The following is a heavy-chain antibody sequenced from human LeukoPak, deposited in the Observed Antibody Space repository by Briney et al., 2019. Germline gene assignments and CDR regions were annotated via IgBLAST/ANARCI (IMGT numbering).Heavy chain of an antibody. Sequence: PGASLRLSCAASGFTFSSYAMSWVRQAPGKGLEWVSAISGSGVSTYYADSVKGRFTISRDNSKNTLYLQMNSLRAEDTAVYYCAKVKVTTSYYFDYWGQGTLVTVFS. CDR2: ISGSGVST. CDR3: AKVKVTTSYYFDY. J-gene: IGHJ4*02. CDR1: GFTFSSYA. V-gene: IGHV3-23*01. D-gene: IGHD4-17*01.